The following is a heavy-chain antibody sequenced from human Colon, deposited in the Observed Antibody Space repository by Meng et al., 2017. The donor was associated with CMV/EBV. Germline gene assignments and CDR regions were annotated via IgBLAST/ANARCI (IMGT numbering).Heavy chain of an antibody. D-gene: IGHD5-24*01. Sequence: GESLKISCVASGFTFRSYWMTWVRQAPGKGLEWVANIKQDGSEKQYADSVQGRFTISRDNAKNSLDLQMNSLRADDTAVYFCARQMAPDYWGLGTLVTVSS. CDR2: IKQDGSEK. CDR1: GFTFRSYW. J-gene: IGHJ4*02. V-gene: IGHV3-7*01. CDR3: ARQMAPDY.